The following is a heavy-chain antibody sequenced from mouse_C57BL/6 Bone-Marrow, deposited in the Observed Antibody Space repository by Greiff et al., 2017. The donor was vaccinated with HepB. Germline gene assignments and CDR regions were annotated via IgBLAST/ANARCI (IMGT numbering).Heavy chain of an antibody. CDR2: IDPSDSYT. CDR3: ARREIYYGPYYYAMDY. V-gene: IGHV1-69*01. D-gene: IGHD2-1*01. J-gene: IGHJ4*01. Sequence: QVQLQQPGAELVMPGASVKLSCKASGYTFTSYWMHWVKQRPGQGLEWIGEIDPSDSYTNYNQKFKGKSTLTVEKSSSTAYMQLSSLTSEDSAVYYCARREIYYGPYYYAMDYWGQGTSVTVSS. CDR1: GYTFTSYW.